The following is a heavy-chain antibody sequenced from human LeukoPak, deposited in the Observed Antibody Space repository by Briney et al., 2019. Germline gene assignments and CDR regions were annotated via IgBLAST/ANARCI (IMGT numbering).Heavy chain of an antibody. V-gene: IGHV1-3*01. Sequence: ASVKVSCKASGYTFTSYAMHWVRQAPGQRLEWMGWINAGNSNTKYSQKFQGRVTIARDTSASTAYMELSSLRSEDTAVYYCARGLVGPDVHWGQGTLVTVSS. CDR1: GYTFTSYA. CDR3: ARGLVGPDVH. J-gene: IGHJ4*02. D-gene: IGHD3-9*01. CDR2: INAGNSNT.